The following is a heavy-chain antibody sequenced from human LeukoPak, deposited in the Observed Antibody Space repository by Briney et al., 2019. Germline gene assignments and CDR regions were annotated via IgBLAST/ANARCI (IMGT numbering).Heavy chain of an antibody. CDR3: TRGAGWLIDY. CDR1: ADSISDYY. CDR2: IHNSGTS. J-gene: IGHJ4*02. Sequence: SETLSLTCTVSADSISDYYRGWVRQPPGKGLEWVGYIHNSGTSTYNLSLKSRVTISADTSKNQSSLKLNSMTTADTAVYYCTRGAGWLIDYWGQGILVTVSS. V-gene: IGHV4-59*01. D-gene: IGHD3-16*01.